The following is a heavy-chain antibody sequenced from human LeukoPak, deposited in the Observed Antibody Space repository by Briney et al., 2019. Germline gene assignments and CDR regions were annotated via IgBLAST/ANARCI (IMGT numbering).Heavy chain of an antibody. Sequence: SVKVSCKASGGTFSSYAISWVRQAPGQGLEWMGGIIPIFGTANYAQKFQGRVTITADESTSTAYMELSSLRSEDTAVYYCARDLAGDSSSWYGMDVWGQGTTVTVSS. V-gene: IGHV1-69*13. CDR1: GGTFSSYA. CDR2: IIPIFGTA. D-gene: IGHD6-13*01. CDR3: ARDLAGDSSSWYGMDV. J-gene: IGHJ6*02.